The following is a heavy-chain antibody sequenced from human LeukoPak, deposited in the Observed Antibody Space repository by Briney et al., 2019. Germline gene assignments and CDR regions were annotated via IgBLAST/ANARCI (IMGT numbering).Heavy chain of an antibody. D-gene: IGHD3-10*01. CDR2: IIPIVDVT. V-gene: IGHV1-69*04. Sequence: SVKVSCKASGGTFSNFAFSWVRQAPGQGLQWVGRIIPIVDVTSYAQNFKGRVTITADESTTTAYMELSSLRSEDTAVYYCAREMGVREFYFDYWGQGTLVTVSS. CDR1: GGTFSNFA. CDR3: AREMGVREFYFDY. J-gene: IGHJ4*02.